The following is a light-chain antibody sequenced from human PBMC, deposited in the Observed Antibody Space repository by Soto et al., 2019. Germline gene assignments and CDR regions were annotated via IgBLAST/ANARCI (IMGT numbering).Light chain of an antibody. J-gene: IGKJ5*01. V-gene: IGKV1-39*01. CDR3: QQSYSTPPIT. CDR2: AAS. CDR1: QSISSY. Sequence: DIQMTQSPSSLSASVGDRVTITCRASQSISSYLNRYQQKPGKAPKLLIYAASSLQSGVPSRFSGIGSGTDFTLTISSLQPEDFATYDCQQSYSTPPITFGRRTRLEIK.